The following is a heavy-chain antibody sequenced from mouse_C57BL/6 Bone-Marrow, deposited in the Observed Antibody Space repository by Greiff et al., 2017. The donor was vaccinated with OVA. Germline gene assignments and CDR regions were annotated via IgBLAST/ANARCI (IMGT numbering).Heavy chain of an antibody. D-gene: IGHD1-1*01. CDR3: ARDRNYYGSSYFDY. Sequence: EVHLVESGGGLVKPGGSLKLSCAASGFTFSSYAMSWVRQTPEKRLEWVATISDGGSYTSYPDNVKGRFTISRDNAKNNLYLQMSQLKSEDTAMYYCARDRNYYGSSYFDYWGQGTTLTVSS. CDR1: GFTFSSYA. V-gene: IGHV5-4*01. CDR2: ISDGGSYT. J-gene: IGHJ2*01.